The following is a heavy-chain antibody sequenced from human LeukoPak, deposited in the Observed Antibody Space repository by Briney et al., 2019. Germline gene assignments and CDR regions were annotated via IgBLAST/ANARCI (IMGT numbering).Heavy chain of an antibody. J-gene: IGHJ4*02. CDR1: GFTFGSYA. CDR3: AKAQHSSIWGYFDY. V-gene: IGHV3-23*01. Sequence: GGSLRLSCAAPGFTFGSYAMSWVRQAPGKGLEWVSTTSGSGGSPYYADSVKGRFTISRDNSKNTLYLQMNSLRAEDTAVFYCAKAQHSSIWGYFDYWGQGTLVTVSS. D-gene: IGHD6-13*01. CDR2: TSGSGGSP.